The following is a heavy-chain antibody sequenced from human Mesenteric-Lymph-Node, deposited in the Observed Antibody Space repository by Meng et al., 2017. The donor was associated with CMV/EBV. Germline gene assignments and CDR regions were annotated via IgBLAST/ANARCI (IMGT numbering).Heavy chain of an antibody. CDR3: ASTGKAFDY. D-gene: IGHD1-14*01. CDR1: GGSIRSSDC. Sequence: SRTRAASGGSIRSSDCRSWVGEPREEGMEWIGEVYHTTSTQYHESVKHQITISVSTSTSQFSLQLSSVTAANTAVCYSASTGKAFDYWGQGTLVTVSS. CDR2: VYHTTST. J-gene: IGHJ4*02. V-gene: IGHV4-4*02.